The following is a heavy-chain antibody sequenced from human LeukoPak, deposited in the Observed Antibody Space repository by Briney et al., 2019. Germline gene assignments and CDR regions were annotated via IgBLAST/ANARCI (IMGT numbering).Heavy chain of an antibody. V-gene: IGHV3-69-1*02. CDR3: ARLTYRMMLESLSPDPYYYIDI. CDR1: GLTLSDDY. D-gene: IGHD3-16*01. J-gene: IGHJ6*03. CDR2: MTTSGNIK. Sequence: GGSLRLSCAASGLTLSDDYMTWVRQAPGKGLESVLIMTTSGNIKSSADSVKGRFTISRDNANNILHLQMNSLRAEDTGVYYCARLTYRMMLESLSPDPYYYIDIWGSGTTVTVSS.